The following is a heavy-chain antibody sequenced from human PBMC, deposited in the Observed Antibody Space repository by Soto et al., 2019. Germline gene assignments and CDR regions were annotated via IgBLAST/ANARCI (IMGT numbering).Heavy chain of an antibody. CDR3: ARVYRNDYYYGMDV. J-gene: IGHJ6*02. CDR1: GFTFSSYE. V-gene: IGHV3-48*03. Sequence: GGSLRLSCAASGFTFSSYEMNWVRQAPGKGLEWVSYISSSGSTIYYADSVKGRFTISRDNAKNSLYLQMNSLRAEDTAVYYCARVYRNDYYYGMDVWGQGTTVTVYS. CDR2: ISSSGSTI. D-gene: IGHD1-26*01.